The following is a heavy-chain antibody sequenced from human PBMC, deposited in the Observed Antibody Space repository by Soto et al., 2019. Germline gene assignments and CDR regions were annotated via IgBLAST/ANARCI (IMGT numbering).Heavy chain of an antibody. CDR2: IYPGDSDT. Sequence: GESLKISCKGSGYSFTSYWIGWVRQMPGKGLEWMGIIYPGDSDTRYSPSFQGQVTISADKSISTAYLQWSSLKASDTAMYYCARHVSGSGYYYYYYGMDVWGQGTTVTVS. J-gene: IGHJ6*02. CDR3: ARHVSGSGYYYYYYGMDV. CDR1: GYSFTSYW. V-gene: IGHV5-51*01. D-gene: IGHD3-22*01.